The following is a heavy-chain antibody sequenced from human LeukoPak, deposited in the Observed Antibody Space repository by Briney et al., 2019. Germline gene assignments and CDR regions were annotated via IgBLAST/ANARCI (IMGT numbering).Heavy chain of an antibody. CDR2: INHSGST. CDR3: ARGLNDSWTGENY. CDR1: DGSFSGYY. D-gene: IGHD3-3*01. J-gene: IGHJ4*02. Sequence: GSLRLSCAVYDGSFSGYYWSWIRQPPGKGLEWIGEINHSGSTNYNPSLKSRVTISLDTSKSQFSLKVRYVTAADTAVYYCARGLNDSWTGENYWGQGTLVTVSS. V-gene: IGHV4-34*01.